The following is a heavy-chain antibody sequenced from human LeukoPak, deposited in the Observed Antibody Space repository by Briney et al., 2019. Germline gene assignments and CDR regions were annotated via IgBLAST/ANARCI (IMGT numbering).Heavy chain of an antibody. Sequence: ASVKVSCKASGYTFTRYGIIWVRQAPGQGLQWMGGITTYNGNTNYAQNLQGRVTMTTDTSTSTAYMELRNLISDDTAVYFCARESSFDYWGQGALVTVSS. D-gene: IGHD6-6*01. CDR3: ARESSFDY. CDR2: ITTYNGNT. CDR1: GYTFTRYG. V-gene: IGHV1-18*01. J-gene: IGHJ4*02.